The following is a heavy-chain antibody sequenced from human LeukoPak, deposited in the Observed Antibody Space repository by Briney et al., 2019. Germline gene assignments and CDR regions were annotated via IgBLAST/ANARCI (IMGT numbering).Heavy chain of an antibody. D-gene: IGHD4-17*01. Sequence: SETLSLTCTVSGGSISSGSYYWSWIRQPAGKGLEWIGRIYTSGSTNYNPSLKSRVTISVDTSKNQFSLKLSSVTAADTAVYYCARQNDYGDFDYWGQGTLVTVSS. J-gene: IGHJ4*02. CDR2: IYTSGST. CDR1: GGSISSGSYY. V-gene: IGHV4-61*02. CDR3: ARQNDYGDFDY.